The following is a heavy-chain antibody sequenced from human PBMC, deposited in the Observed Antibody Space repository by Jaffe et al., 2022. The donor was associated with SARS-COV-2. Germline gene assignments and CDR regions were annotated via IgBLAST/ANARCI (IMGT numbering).Heavy chain of an antibody. D-gene: IGHD6-13*01. Sequence: QLQLQESGPGLVKPSETLSLTCTVSGGSISSSSYYWGWIRQPPGKGLEWIGSIYYSGSTYYNPSLKSRVTISVDTSKNQFSLKLSSVTAADTAVYYCASPTRGSSWLLPFDYWGQGTLVTVSS. CDR3: ASPTRGSSWLLPFDY. CDR2: IYYSGST. J-gene: IGHJ4*02. V-gene: IGHV4-39*01. CDR1: GGSISSSSYY.